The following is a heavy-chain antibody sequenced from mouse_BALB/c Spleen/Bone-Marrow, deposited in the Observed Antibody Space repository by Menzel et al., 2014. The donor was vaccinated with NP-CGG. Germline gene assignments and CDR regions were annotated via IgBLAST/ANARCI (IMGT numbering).Heavy chain of an antibody. Sequence: QVQLKDSGAELVRPGSSVKISCKASGYAFSSYWMNWVKQRPGQGLEWIGQIYPGDGDTNYNGKFKGKATLTADKSSSTAYMQLSSLTSEDSAVYFCARRGLWFAYWGQGTLVTVSA. CDR3: ARRGLWFAY. J-gene: IGHJ3*01. CDR1: GYAFSSYW. CDR2: IYPGDGDT. V-gene: IGHV1-80*01.